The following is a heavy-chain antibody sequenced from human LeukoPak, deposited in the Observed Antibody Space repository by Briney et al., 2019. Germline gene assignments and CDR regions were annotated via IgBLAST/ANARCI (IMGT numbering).Heavy chain of an antibody. D-gene: IGHD6-6*01. J-gene: IGHJ4*02. CDR1: GGSISSYF. Sequence: SDSLSLTCTVSGGSISSYFWSWIRQPPGKGLEWIGYIKYSRRTDYNPSLRSRVTISVDTSNNQFSLRLSSVTAADTAVYYCGGDKSTSSSVEYWAQGPLVPVSS. CDR3: GGDKSTSSSVEY. V-gene: IGHV4-59*08. CDR2: IKYSRRT.